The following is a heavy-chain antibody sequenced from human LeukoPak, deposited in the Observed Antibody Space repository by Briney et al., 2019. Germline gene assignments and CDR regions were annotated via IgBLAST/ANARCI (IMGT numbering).Heavy chain of an antibody. CDR3: ARLGLYPSVRNWFDP. Sequence: SETLSLTCTVSGGSISSNRYYWGWVRQPPGEGLEWIGSIYYSGSTYNNPSLKSRVTISVDTSKNQFSLKLSSVTAADTAVYYCARLGLYPSVRNWFDPWGQGTLVTVSS. CDR1: GGSISSNRYY. J-gene: IGHJ5*02. D-gene: IGHD4-17*01. V-gene: IGHV4-39*01. CDR2: IYYSGST.